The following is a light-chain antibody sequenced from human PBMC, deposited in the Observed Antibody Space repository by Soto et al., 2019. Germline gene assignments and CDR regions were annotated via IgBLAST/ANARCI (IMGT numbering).Light chain of an antibody. CDR2: DVS. J-gene: IGLJ1*01. CDR1: SSDVGGYKY. Sequence: QSVLTQPPSASGSPGQSVTIYCTGTSSDVGGYKYVSWYQQHPGKAPKLMIYDVSNRPSGVSNRFSGSKSGNTASLTISGLQAEDEADYYCSSYTSSSTPYVFGTGTKLTVL. V-gene: IGLV2-14*03. CDR3: SSYTSSSTPYV.